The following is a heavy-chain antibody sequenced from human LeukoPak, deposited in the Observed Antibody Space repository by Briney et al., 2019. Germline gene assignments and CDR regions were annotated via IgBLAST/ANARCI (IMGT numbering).Heavy chain of an antibody. CDR2: MNPNSGNT. CDR1: GYTFTSYD. J-gene: IGHJ6*03. CDR3: ARVTGYCTNGVCYSYYYYYYMDV. D-gene: IGHD2-8*01. Sequence: VASVKVSCKASGYTFTSYDINWVRQATGQGLEWMGWMNPNSGNTGYAQKFQGRVTVTRNTSISTAYMELSSLRSEDTAVYYCARVTGYCTNGVCYSYYYYYYMDVWGKGTTVTVSS. V-gene: IGHV1-8*01.